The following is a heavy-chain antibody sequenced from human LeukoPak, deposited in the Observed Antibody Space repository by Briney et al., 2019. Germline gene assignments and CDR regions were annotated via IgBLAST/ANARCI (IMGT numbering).Heavy chain of an antibody. CDR1: GFTSSSYS. Sequence: GGSLRLSCAASGFTSSSYSMNWVRQAPGKGLEWVSYISSSSSTIYYADSAKGRFTISRDNAKNSLYLQMNSLRAEDTAVYYCARVYYDILTGYLGENYYGMDVWGQGTTVTVSS. J-gene: IGHJ6*02. V-gene: IGHV3-48*01. CDR3: ARVYYDILTGYLGENYYGMDV. CDR2: ISSSSSTI. D-gene: IGHD3-9*01.